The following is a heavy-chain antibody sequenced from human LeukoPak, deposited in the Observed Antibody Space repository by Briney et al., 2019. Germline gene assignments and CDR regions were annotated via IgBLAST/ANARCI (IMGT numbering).Heavy chain of an antibody. V-gene: IGHV3-11*04. CDR1: GFTFSDYY. D-gene: IGHD2-2*01. J-gene: IGHJ6*03. Sequence: GRSLRLSCAASGFTFSDYYMSWIRQAPGKGLEWVSYISSSGSTIYYADSVKGRFTISRDNAKNSLYLQMNSLRAEDTAVYYCARELGYCSSTSCYYYYYYMDVWGKGTTVTVSS. CDR2: ISSSGSTI. CDR3: ARELGYCSSTSCYYYYYYMDV.